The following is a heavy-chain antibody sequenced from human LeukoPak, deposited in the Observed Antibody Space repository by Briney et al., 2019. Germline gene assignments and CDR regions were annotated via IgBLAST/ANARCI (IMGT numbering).Heavy chain of an antibody. V-gene: IGHV3-30*18. J-gene: IGHJ5*01. CDR2: MSKDGATI. CDR3: AKVGLPDALINWIDS. D-gene: IGHD2-2*01. CDR1: GFTFSSYS. Sequence: GGSLRLSCAASGFTFSSYSMNWVRHAPGKGLKWVAGMSKDGATIRYEGSVEGRFTISRDNSKNTVYLQMNSLRAEDTAVYYCAKVGLPDALINWIDSWGQGTLVTVSS.